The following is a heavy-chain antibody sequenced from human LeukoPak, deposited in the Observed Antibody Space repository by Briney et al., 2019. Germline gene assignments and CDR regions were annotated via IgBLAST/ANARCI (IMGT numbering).Heavy chain of an antibody. V-gene: IGHV3-74*01. CDR3: SSPITGGY. J-gene: IGHJ4*02. D-gene: IGHD3-16*01. Sequence: PGGSLRLSCAASGFTFSRYWMHWVRQGPGKGLVWVSRINSDGSSTSYADSVKGRFAISRDNAKNTLYLQMNSLGVEDTAVYYCSSPITGGYWGQGTLVTVSS. CDR2: INSDGSST. CDR1: GFTFSRYW.